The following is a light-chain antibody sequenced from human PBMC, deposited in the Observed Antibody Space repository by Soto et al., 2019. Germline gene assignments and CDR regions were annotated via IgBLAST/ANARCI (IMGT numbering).Light chain of an antibody. CDR2: SNN. CDR1: SSNIGSNY. V-gene: IGLV1-47*02. J-gene: IGLJ1*01. CDR3: SSFSVDSPL. Sequence: QSVLIQAPSASGTPGQRVTISCSGGSSNIGSNYVYWYQQLPGTAPKLLIYSNNQRPSGVPDRFSGSKSGTSASLAISGLRSEDEADYYCSSFSVDSPLFASGTKLTVL.